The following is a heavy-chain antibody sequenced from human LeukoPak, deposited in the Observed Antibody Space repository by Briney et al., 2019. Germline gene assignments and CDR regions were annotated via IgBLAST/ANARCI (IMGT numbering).Heavy chain of an antibody. CDR2: INPNSGGT. J-gene: IGHJ4*02. CDR1: GYTFTGYY. D-gene: IGHD1-20*01. Sequence: GASVKVSCKASGYTFTGYYMHWVRQAPGQGLEWMGWINPNSGGTNYAQKLQGRVTMTTDTSTSTAYMELRSLRSDDTAVYYCAGGDYITGTTVGWGQGTLVTVSS. V-gene: IGHV1-2*02. CDR3: AGGDYITGTTVG.